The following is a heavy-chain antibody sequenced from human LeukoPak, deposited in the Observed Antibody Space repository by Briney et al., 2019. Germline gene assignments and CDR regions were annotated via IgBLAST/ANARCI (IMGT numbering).Heavy chain of an antibody. D-gene: IGHD1-26*01. V-gene: IGHV1-69*01. CDR2: IIPIFGTA. J-gene: IGHJ3*02. CDR1: GGTFSSYA. Sequence: ASVKVSCKASGGTFSSYAISWVRQAPGQGLEWMGGIIPIFGTANYAQKFQGRVTITADESTSTAYMELSSLRSEDTAVYYCARGFYSGSYRNTAFDIWGQGTMVTVSS. CDR3: ARGFYSGSYRNTAFDI.